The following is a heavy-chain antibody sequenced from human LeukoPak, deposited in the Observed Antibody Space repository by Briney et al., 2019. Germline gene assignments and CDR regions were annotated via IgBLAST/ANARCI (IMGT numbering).Heavy chain of an antibody. CDR2: ISSSSNHI. V-gene: IGHV3-21*01. CDR3: ARELVVAATHDYYHGMDV. CDR1: GFTFSSCS. Sequence: PGGSLRLSCAASGFTFSSCSMNWVRQAPGKGLEWVSSISSSSNHIYYADSGKGRFTISRDNAKNSLYLHMNSLRAEDTAVYYCARELVVAATHDYYHGMDVWGQGTTVTVSS. D-gene: IGHD2-15*01. J-gene: IGHJ6*02.